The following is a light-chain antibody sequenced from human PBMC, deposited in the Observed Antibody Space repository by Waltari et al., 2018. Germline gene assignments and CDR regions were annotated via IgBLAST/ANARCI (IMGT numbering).Light chain of an antibody. CDR3: QQYNNWRT. Sequence: EVLMTQSPATLSVSPGERATLSCRASQSISRNLAWYQQKPGQAPRLLIYGASTRAPGIPARFNGSGSGTEFTLSISSLQSEDFAVYYCQQYNNWRTFGQGTKLEIK. CDR1: QSISRN. CDR2: GAS. V-gene: IGKV3-15*01. J-gene: IGKJ2*01.